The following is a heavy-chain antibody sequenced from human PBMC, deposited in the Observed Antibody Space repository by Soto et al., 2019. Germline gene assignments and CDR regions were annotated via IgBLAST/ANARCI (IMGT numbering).Heavy chain of an antibody. CDR1: GGSISSGGYY. J-gene: IGHJ6*02. CDR2: IYYSGST. V-gene: IGHV4-31*03. D-gene: IGHD2-21*02. Sequence: QVQLQESGPGLVKPSQTLSLTCTVSGGSISSGGYYWSWIRQHPGKGLEWIGCIYYSGSTYYNPSLKSRVTISVDTSKNPFSLKLSSVTAADTAVYYCARVCGGDCHYGMDVWGQGTTVTVSS. CDR3: ARVCGGDCHYGMDV.